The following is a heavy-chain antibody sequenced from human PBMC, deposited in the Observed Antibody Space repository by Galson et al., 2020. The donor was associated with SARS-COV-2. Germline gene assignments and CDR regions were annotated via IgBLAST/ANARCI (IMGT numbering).Heavy chain of an antibody. Sequence: ASVKVSCKASGYTFTSYDINWVRQATGQGLAWMGWMNPNSGNTGYAQKFQGSVTMTRNTSISTAYMELSSLRSEDTAVYYCARGVLLRRKMIVVVITQYYFDYWGQGTLVTVSS. CDR3: ARGVLLRRKMIVVVITQYYFDY. CDR2: MNPNSGNT. CDR1: GYTFTSYD. V-gene: IGHV1-8*01. D-gene: IGHD3-22*01. J-gene: IGHJ4*02.